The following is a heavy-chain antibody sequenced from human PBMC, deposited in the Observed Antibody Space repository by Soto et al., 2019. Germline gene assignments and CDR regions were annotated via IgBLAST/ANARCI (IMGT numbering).Heavy chain of an antibody. D-gene: IGHD3-22*01. CDR2: ISGSGGST. CDR1: GFSFKDHA. V-gene: IGHV3-23*01. Sequence: GGSLRLSCAASGFSFKDHAMSWVRQAPGKGLEWVSAISGSGGSTYYADSVKGRFTISRDNAKNMVSLQMKRLRAEDTAVYYCAKDHDYESSGPYWGQGTLVTVSS. J-gene: IGHJ4*02. CDR3: AKDHDYESSGPY.